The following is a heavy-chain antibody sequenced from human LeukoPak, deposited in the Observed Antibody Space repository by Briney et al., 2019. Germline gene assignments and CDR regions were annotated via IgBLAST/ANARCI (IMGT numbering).Heavy chain of an antibody. D-gene: IGHD2-2*01. CDR2: ISGSGGST. CDR3: AKDGIIVVVPAAIDY. Sequence: PGGSLRLSCAASGFTFSSYAMSWVRQAPGKGLEWVSAISGSGGSTYYADSVKGRFTISRDNSKNTLYLQMNSLRAEDTAVYYCAKDGIIVVVPAAIDYWGQGTLVTVSS. V-gene: IGHV3-23*01. J-gene: IGHJ4*02. CDR1: GFTFSSYA.